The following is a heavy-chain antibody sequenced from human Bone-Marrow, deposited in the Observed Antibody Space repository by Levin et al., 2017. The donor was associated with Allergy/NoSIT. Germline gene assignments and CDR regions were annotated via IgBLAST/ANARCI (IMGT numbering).Heavy chain of an antibody. CDR1: GFTVSRNY. CDR3: ARDGVGTAAGTP. CDR2: IYSGGDT. Sequence: PGGSLRLSCAASGFTVSRNYMSWVRQAPGKGLEWVSLIYSGGDTQYADSVKGRFTISRDNSKNTLYLQMNSLRADDTAVYYCARDGVGTAAGTPWGQGTLVTGSS. V-gene: IGHV3-66*01. D-gene: IGHD6-13*01. J-gene: IGHJ4*02.